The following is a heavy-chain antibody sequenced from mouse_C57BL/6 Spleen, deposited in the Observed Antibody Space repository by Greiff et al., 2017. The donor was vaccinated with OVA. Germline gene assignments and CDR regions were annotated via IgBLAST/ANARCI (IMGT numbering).Heavy chain of an antibody. V-gene: IGHV1-55*01. CDR1: GYTFTSYW. J-gene: IGHJ3*01. CDR3: AREEGYSGLRRFAY. Sequence: QVQLQQPGAELVKPGASVKMSCKASGYTFTSYWITWVKQRPGQGLEWIGDIYPGSGSTNYNEKFKSKATLTVDTSSSTADMQLSSLTSEDSAVYDCAREEGYSGLRRFAYWGQGTLVTVSA. CDR2: IYPGSGST. D-gene: IGHD2-4*01.